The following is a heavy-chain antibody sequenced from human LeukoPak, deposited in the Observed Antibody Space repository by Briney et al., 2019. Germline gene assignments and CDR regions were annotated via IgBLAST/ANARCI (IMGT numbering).Heavy chain of an antibody. CDR2: IYYSGST. D-gene: IGHD3-22*01. V-gene: IGHV4-39*01. CDR1: GGSISSSSYY. CDR3: ARHTYYDSSGYYYARSHYFDY. Sequence: SETLSFTCTVSGGSISSSSYYWGWIRQPPGKGLEWIGSIYYSGSTYYNPSLKSRVTISVDTSKNQFSLKLSSVTAADTAVYYCARHTYYDSSGYYYARSHYFDYWGQGTLVTVSS. J-gene: IGHJ4*02.